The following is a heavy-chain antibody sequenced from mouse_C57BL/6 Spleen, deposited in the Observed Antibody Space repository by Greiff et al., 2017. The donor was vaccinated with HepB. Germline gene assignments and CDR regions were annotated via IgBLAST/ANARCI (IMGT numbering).Heavy chain of an antibody. CDR2: IDPNSGGT. Sequence: QVQLQQPGAELVKPGASVKLSCNASGYTFTSYWMHWVKQRPGRGLEWIGRIDPNSGGTKYNEKFKSKATLTVDKPSSTAYMQLSSLTSEDSAVYYCARNGRYYYGSSYDGAMDYWGQGTSVTVSS. V-gene: IGHV1-72*01. CDR1: GYTFTSYW. J-gene: IGHJ4*01. D-gene: IGHD1-1*01. CDR3: ARNGRYYYGSSYDGAMDY.